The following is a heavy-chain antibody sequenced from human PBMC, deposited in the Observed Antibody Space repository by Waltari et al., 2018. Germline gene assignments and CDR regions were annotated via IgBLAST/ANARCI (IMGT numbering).Heavy chain of an antibody. CDR1: GFKVSGHQ. CDR2: IRSDGST. V-gene: IGHV3-53*01. Sequence: EVQLVESGGGMKRPGGSLSLSCAASGFKVSGHQMSWVRQAPGKGLEWVSLIRSDGSTDHADSVKGRFTISRDDFRNTVYLQMNNVRVEDTAVYYCARDYDGYYFYYMDVWGSGTTVAVS. CDR3: ARDYDGYYFYYMDV. J-gene: IGHJ6*03. D-gene: IGHD3-10*01.